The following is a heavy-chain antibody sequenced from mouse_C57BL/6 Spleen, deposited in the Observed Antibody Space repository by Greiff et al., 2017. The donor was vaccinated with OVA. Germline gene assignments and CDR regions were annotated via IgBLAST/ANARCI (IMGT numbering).Heavy chain of an antibody. CDR1: GFSLTSYG. Sequence: VQVVEPGPGLVAPSQSLSITCTVSGFSLTSYGVHWVRQPPGRGLEWLVVICSDGSRTYNTALKSRLSISKDNSSSQVFLKMNSIQTDDTALYYCARHSNYEDLDVWGTGTSVTVSS. V-gene: IGHV2-6-1*01. J-gene: IGHJ1*03. CDR3: ARHSNYEDLDV. D-gene: IGHD2-5*01. CDR2: ICSDGSR.